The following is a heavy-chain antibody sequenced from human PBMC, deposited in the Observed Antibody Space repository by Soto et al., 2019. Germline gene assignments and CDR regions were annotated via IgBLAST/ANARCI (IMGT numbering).Heavy chain of an antibody. V-gene: IGHV3-64*01. J-gene: IGHJ3*02. D-gene: IGHD2-21*02. Sequence: GGSLRLSCAASGFTFSSYAMHWVRQAPGKGLEYVSAISSNGGSTYYANSVKGRFTISRDNSKNTLYLQMGSLRAEDMAVYYCARVGWVTLGAFDIWGQGTMVTVSS. CDR2: ISSNGGST. CDR1: GFTFSSYA. CDR3: ARVGWVTLGAFDI.